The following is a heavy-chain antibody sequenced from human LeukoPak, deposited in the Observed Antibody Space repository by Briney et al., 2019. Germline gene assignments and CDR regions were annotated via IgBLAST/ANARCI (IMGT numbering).Heavy chain of an antibody. Sequence: GESLKISCKGSGYSFTNYWIGWVRQMPGKGLEWMGIIYPGDSDTRYSPSFQGQVTISADKSISTAYLQWSSLKASDTAMYYCARGASSSYVNFDYWGQGTLVTVSS. J-gene: IGHJ4*02. V-gene: IGHV5-51*01. D-gene: IGHD6-6*01. CDR3: ARGASSSYVNFDY. CDR2: IYPGDSDT. CDR1: GYSFTNYW.